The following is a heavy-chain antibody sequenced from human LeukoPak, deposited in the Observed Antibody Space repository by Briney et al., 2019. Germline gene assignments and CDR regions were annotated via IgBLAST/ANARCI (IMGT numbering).Heavy chain of an antibody. Sequence: SETLSLTCTVSGGSISSYYWSWIRQPPGKGLEWIGYIFYSGSTNYNPSLKSRVTISVDTSKNQFSLKLSSVTAADTAVYYCARYSGWYGGADYRGQGTLVIVSS. V-gene: IGHV4-59*01. CDR1: GGSISSYY. D-gene: IGHD6-19*01. J-gene: IGHJ4*02. CDR3: ARYSGWYGGADY. CDR2: IFYSGST.